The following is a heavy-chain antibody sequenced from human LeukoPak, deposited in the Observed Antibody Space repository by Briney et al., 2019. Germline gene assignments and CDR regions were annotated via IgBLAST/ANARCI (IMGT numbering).Heavy chain of an antibody. CDR3: ASALPDASFDV. J-gene: IGHJ6*02. Sequence: SSETLSLTCAVYGGSFSGYYWSWLRQPPGKGLEWIGEINHSGSTNYNPSLKSRVTISVDTSKNQFSLKLSSVTAADTAVYYCASALPDASFDVWGQGTTVTVSS. CDR1: GGSFSGYY. D-gene: IGHD2-2*01. V-gene: IGHV4-34*01. CDR2: INHSGST.